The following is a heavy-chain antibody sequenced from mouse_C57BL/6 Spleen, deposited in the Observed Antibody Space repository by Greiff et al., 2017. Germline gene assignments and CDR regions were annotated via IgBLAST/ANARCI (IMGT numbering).Heavy chain of an antibody. CDR2: INPNYGTT. J-gene: IGHJ4*01. CDR1: GYSFTDYN. CDR3: ARVRIAYDYDGGVMDY. D-gene: IGHD2-4*01. Sequence: EVQLQQSGPELVKPGASVKISCKASGYSFTDYNMNWVKQSHGKSLEWIGVINPNYGTTSYNQKFKGKATLTVDQSSSTAYMQLNSLTSEDSAVSYGARVRIAYDYDGGVMDYWGQGTSVTVSS. V-gene: IGHV1-39*01.